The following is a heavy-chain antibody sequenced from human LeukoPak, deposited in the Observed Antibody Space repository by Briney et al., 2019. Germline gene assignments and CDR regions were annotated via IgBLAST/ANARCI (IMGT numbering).Heavy chain of an antibody. J-gene: IGHJ4*02. Sequence: GGSLRLSCAASGFTFSSYSTNWVRQAPGKGLEWVSSISSSSSYIYYADSVKGRFTISRDNAKNSLYLQMNSLRAEDTAVYYCARHPATYIAVAGHFDYWGQGTLVTVSS. V-gene: IGHV3-21*01. CDR2: ISSSSSYI. CDR1: GFTFSSYS. D-gene: IGHD6-19*01. CDR3: ARHPATYIAVAGHFDY.